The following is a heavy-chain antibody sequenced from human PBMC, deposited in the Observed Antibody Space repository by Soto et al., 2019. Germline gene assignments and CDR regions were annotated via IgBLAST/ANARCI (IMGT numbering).Heavy chain of an antibody. CDR2: INWNGGST. D-gene: IGHD6-13*01. CDR3: ARDPNSVIAAAVASDY. CDR1: GFTFDDYG. J-gene: IGHJ4*02. Sequence: GGSLRLSCAASGFTFDDYGMSWVRQAPGKGLEWVSGINWNGGSTGYADSVKGRFTISRDNAKNSLYLQMNSLRAGDTALYYCARDPNSVIAAAVASDYWGQGTLVTVSS. V-gene: IGHV3-20*04.